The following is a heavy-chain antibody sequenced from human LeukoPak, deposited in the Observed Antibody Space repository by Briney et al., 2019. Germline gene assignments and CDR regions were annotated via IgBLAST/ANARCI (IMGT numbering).Heavy chain of an antibody. J-gene: IGHJ4*02. Sequence: GGSLRLSCAASGFTFSTYGMHWVRQAPGKGPEWVAVISYDGSNKYYAESVKGRFTISRDNPKNTLYLQMNSLRAEDTAVYYCAKDEGHCSGGSSYRQDYWGQGTLVTVSS. CDR3: AKDEGHCSGGSSYRQDY. CDR2: ISYDGSNK. D-gene: IGHD2-15*01. V-gene: IGHV3-30*18. CDR1: GFTFSTYG.